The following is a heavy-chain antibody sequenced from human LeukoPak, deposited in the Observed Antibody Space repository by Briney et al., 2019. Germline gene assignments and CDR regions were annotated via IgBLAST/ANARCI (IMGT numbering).Heavy chain of an antibody. J-gene: IGHJ4*02. Sequence: LPGGPLRLSCAASGFTFSSYAMSWVRQAPGKGLEWVSAISGSGGSTYYADSVKGRFTISRDNSKNTLYLQMNSLRAEDTAVYYCAKARYNWNYLFDYWGQGTLVTVSS. CDR2: ISGSGGST. CDR3: AKARYNWNYLFDY. D-gene: IGHD1-7*01. V-gene: IGHV3-23*01. CDR1: GFTFSSYA.